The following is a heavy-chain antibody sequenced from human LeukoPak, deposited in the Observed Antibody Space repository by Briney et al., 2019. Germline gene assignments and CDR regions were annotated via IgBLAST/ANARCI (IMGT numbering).Heavy chain of an antibody. CDR2: IYYSGIT. D-gene: IGHD3-3*01. CDR3: ARVRRGGNDVWSGFYPRPNFHYGMDV. Sequence: SETLSLTCTVSGGSVTSGSYYWSWIRKPPGKGLEWIGYIYYSGITNYNPSLTSRVSISVDMSKNQFSLTLRSVTAADTAVYFCARVRRGGNDVWSGFYPRPNFHYGMDVWGHGTTVIVSS. J-gene: IGHJ6*02. CDR1: GGSVTSGSYY. V-gene: IGHV4-61*01.